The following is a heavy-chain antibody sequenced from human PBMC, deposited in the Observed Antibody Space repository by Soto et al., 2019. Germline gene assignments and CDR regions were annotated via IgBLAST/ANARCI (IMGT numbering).Heavy chain of an antibody. V-gene: IGHV4-30-4*01. Sequence: QVQLQESGPGLVKPSQTLSLTCSVSGGSVSSGVHYWSWIRQPPGKGLEWIGYVYSTGSTYYNPSLARRVTISLDTSKNQFSLKMKSVSASDAAVYYCATESSGSSPLHFDFWGQGALVTVSS. J-gene: IGHJ4*02. D-gene: IGHD6-19*01. CDR1: GGSVSSGVHY. CDR2: VYSTGST. CDR3: ATESSGSSPLHFDF.